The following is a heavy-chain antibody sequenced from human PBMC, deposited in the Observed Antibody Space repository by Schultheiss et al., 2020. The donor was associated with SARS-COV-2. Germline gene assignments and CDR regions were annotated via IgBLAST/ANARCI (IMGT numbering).Heavy chain of an antibody. V-gene: IGHV4-38-2*02. CDR1: GYGISSGYY. CDR2: IYHSGST. Sequence: SQTLSLTCAVSGYGISSGYYWDWIRQSPGKGLEWIGRIYHSGSTYYNPSLKSRVTISVDTSKNQFSLKLTSVTAADTAVYYCARELGYWGQGTLVTVSS. J-gene: IGHJ4*02. CDR3: ARELGY.